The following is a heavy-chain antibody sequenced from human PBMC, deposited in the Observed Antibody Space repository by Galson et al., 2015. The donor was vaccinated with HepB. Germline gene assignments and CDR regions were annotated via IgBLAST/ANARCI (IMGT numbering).Heavy chain of an antibody. CDR3: ARASWDKYSSGWYPSYWYFDL. D-gene: IGHD6-19*01. CDR1: GFTFSSYW. J-gene: IGHJ2*01. CDR2: INSDGSST. Sequence: PRLSCAASGFTFSSYWMHWVRQAPGKGLVWVSRINSDGSSTSYADSVKGRFTISRDNAKNTLYLQMNSLRAEDTAVYYCARASWDKYSSGWYPSYWYFDLWGRGTLVTVSS. V-gene: IGHV3-74*01.